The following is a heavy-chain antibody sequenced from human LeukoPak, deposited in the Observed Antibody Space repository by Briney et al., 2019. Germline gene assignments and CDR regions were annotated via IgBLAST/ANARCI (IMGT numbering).Heavy chain of an antibody. J-gene: IGHJ4*02. D-gene: IGHD4/OR15-4a*01. CDR2: IYSGGST. CDR1: GFTFSSYW. CDR3: ARRAGAYSHPYDY. V-gene: IGHV3-66*04. Sequence: GGSLRLSCAASGFTFSSYWMSWVRQAPGKGLGWVSVIYSGGSTYYADSVKGRFTISRDNSKNTLYLQMNSLRAEDTAVYYCARRAGAYSHPYDYWGQGTLVTVSS.